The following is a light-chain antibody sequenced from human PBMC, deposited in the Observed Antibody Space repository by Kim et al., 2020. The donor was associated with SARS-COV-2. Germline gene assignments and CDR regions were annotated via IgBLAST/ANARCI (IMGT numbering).Light chain of an antibody. CDR1: QSLVHGDGNTY. Sequence: PASISCRPSQSLVHGDGNTYLSWLQQRPGQPPRLLIYKSSNRFSGVPDRFSGSGAGTDFTLKISRVEAEDVGVYYCMQATQFPWTFGQGTKVDIK. CDR3: MQATQFPWT. V-gene: IGKV2-24*01. CDR2: KSS. J-gene: IGKJ1*01.